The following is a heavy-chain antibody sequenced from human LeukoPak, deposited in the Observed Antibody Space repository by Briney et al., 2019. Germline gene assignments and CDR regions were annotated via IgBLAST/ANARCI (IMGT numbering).Heavy chain of an antibody. V-gene: IGHV3-66*01. J-gene: IGHJ1*01. CDR2: IFSHGET. CDR3: AKDIVVVPAAIPGYFQH. D-gene: IGHD2-2*02. CDR1: GFTVGNNY. Sequence: PGGSLRLSCAASGFTVGNNYMNWVRQAPGKGLEWVSLIFSHGETSYADSVKGRFTISRDNSKNTLYLQMNGLRVEDTAVYYCAKDIVVVPAAIPGYFQHWGQGTLVTVSS.